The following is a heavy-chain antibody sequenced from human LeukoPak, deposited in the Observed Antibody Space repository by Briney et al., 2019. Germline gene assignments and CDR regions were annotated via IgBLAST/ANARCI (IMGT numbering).Heavy chain of an antibody. CDR2: ISSSSYI. D-gene: IGHD3-3*01. Sequence: GGSLRLSCAASGFTFSSYSMNWVRQAPGKGLEWVSSISSSSYIYYADSVKGRFTISRDNAKNSLYLQMNSLRAEDTAVYYCAGDLEDDFELWSYGMDVWGQGTTVTVSS. V-gene: IGHV3-21*01. CDR1: GFTFSSYS. CDR3: AGDLEDDFELWSYGMDV. J-gene: IGHJ6*02.